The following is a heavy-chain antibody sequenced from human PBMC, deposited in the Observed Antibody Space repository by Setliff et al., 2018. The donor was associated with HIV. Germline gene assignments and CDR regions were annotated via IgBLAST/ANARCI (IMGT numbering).Heavy chain of an antibody. CDR2: IIPILGSA. V-gene: IGHV1-8*01. CDR1: GYTFSSYD. J-gene: IGHJ4*02. CDR3: ARVATVSHPGDYFDY. Sequence: ASVKVSCKASGYTFSSYDINWVRQATGQGLEWMGGIIPILGSANYAQKFQGRVTLTRNTFISTAYMELSSLRSEGTAVYSCARVATVSHPGDYFDYWGQGTLVTVSS. D-gene: IGHD4-4*01.